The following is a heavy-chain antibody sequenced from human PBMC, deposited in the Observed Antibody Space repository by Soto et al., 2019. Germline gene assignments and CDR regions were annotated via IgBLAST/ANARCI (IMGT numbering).Heavy chain of an antibody. CDR2: IKRDGSEI. Sequence: EVQLVESGGGLVQPGGSLRLTRAASGFTISSYWMNWVRQAPGRGLEWVAIIKRDGSEIHYLDSVKGRFTISRDNAKNSLYLQMNGPRAEDTAVYYCAAGSGWLIDYWGRGTLVTVSS. V-gene: IGHV3-7*03. CDR1: GFTISSYW. J-gene: IGHJ4*02. CDR3: AAGSGWLIDY. D-gene: IGHD6-19*01.